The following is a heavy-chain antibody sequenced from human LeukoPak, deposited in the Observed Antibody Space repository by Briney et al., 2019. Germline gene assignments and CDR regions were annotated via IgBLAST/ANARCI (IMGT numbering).Heavy chain of an antibody. CDR1: GGSISSGSYY. CDR2: IYTSGST. D-gene: IGHD3-22*01. Sequence: SQTLSLTCTVSGGSISSGSYYWSWIRQPAGKGLEWIGRIYTSGSTNYNPSLKSRVTISVDTSKNQFSLKLSSVTAADTAVYYCAIDSSGKKNYYYGMDVWGQGTTVTVSS. V-gene: IGHV4-61*02. CDR3: AIDSSGKKNYYYGMDV. J-gene: IGHJ6*02.